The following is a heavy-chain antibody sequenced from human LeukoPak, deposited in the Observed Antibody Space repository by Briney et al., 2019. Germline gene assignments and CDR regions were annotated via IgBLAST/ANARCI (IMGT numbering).Heavy chain of an antibody. V-gene: IGHV3-48*04. J-gene: IGHJ5*02. CDR1: GFTFSSYS. Sequence: GGSLRLSCAASGFTFSSYSMNWVRQAPGKGLEWVSYISSSSSTIYYADSVKGRFTISRDNAKNSLYLQMNSLRAEDTAVYYCARDPTHTWYRFGENNWFDPWGQGTLVTVSS. CDR3: ARDPTHTWYRFGENNWFDP. CDR2: ISSSSSTI. D-gene: IGHD3-10*01.